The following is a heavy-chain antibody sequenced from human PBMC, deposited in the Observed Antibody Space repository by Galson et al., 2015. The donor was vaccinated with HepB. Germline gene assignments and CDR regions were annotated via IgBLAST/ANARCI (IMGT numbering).Heavy chain of an antibody. J-gene: IGHJ3*02. CDR2: IKQDGSEK. CDR1: GFTFSSYW. D-gene: IGHD6-6*01. Sequence: SLRLSCAASGFTFSSYWMNWVRQAPGKGLEWVANIKQDGSEKFYVDSVRGRFTISRDNAKNSLYLQMNSLRAEDTAVYYCARAVIIAADTLDWDAFDIWGQGTMVTVSS. CDR3: ARAVIIAADTLDWDAFDI. V-gene: IGHV3-7*04.